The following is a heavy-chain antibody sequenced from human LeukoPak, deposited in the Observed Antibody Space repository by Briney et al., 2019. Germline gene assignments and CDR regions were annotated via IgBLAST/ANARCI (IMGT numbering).Heavy chain of an antibody. V-gene: IGHV4-61*02. J-gene: IGHJ4*02. CDR2: FYTSENT. CDR1: GGSISSGSYY. Sequence: KSSETLSLTCTVSGGSISSGSYYWSWIRQPAGKGLEWIGRFYTSENTNYNPSLKSRVTISLDTSKNQFSLKLTSVTAADTAVYYCARDDSGVVGFAYWGQGTLVTVSS. D-gene: IGHD3-3*01. CDR3: ARDDSGVVGFAY.